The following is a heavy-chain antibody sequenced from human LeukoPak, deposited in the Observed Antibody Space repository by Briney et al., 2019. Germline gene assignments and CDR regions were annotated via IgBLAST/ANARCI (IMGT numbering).Heavy chain of an antibody. V-gene: IGHV3-21*06. CDR3: ASGPWFGDPSV. D-gene: IGHD3-10*01. CDR2: ITSSSRYT. J-gene: IGHJ4*02. CDR1: VFTFSTYN. Sequence: GGSLRLSCAASVFTFSTYNMNWVRQAPGKGLEWVSSITSSSRYTFYADSVKGRFTISRDNAKNSLYLQMNSLRAEDTAIYYCASGPWFGDPSVWGQGTLVTVSS.